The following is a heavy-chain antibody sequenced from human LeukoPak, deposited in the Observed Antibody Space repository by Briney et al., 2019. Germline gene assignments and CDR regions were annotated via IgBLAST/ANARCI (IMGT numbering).Heavy chain of an antibody. D-gene: IGHD3-10*01. Sequence: GESLTLSCAVSGFPFRSYWMSWVRQAPGKGLEWVANIKQDGSEKYYVDSAKGRFTISRDHAKNSLYLQINSLRAEDTAVYYCAREYYYSSGSYYNGYWGKGTLVTVSS. J-gene: IGHJ4*02. CDR1: GFPFRSYW. CDR2: IKQDGSEK. CDR3: AREYYYSSGSYYNGY. V-gene: IGHV3-7*04.